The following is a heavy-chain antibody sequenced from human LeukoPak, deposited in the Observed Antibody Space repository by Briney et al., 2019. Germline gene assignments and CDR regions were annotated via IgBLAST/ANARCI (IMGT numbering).Heavy chain of an antibody. J-gene: IGHJ1*01. CDR1: GFTFSSYA. CDR3: AKFLAVIAARDSLYFQH. V-gene: IGHV3-30-3*02. Sequence: GRSLRLSCAASGFTFSSYAMHWVRQAPGKGLEWVAVISYDGSNKYYADSVKGRFTISRDNSKNTLYLQMSSLRAEDTAVYYCAKFLAVIAARDSLYFQHWGQGTLVTVSS. CDR2: ISYDGSNK. D-gene: IGHD6-6*01.